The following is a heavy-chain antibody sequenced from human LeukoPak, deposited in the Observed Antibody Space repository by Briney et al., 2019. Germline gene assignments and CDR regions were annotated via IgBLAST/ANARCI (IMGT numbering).Heavy chain of an antibody. CDR3: ARIKNNWFDP. CDR2: ISYDGSIK. V-gene: IGHV3-30-3*01. CDR1: GFTFSSHA. J-gene: IGHJ5*02. Sequence: PGGSLRLSCAASGFTFSSHAMHWVRQAPGMGLEWVAFISYDGSIKYYADSVKGRFTISRDNSKNTLYLQMSSLRTEDTAVYYCARIKNNWFDPWGQGTLVTVSS.